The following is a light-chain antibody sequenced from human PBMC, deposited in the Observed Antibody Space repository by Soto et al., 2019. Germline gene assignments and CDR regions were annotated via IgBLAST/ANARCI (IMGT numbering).Light chain of an antibody. CDR2: TGS. CDR1: QGISNW. CDR3: QQADSFPLT. V-gene: IGKV1-12*01. Sequence: DIQMTQSPSSVSASVGDRVSITCRASQGISNWLAWYQEKPGRAPKLLIYTGSSLQSGVPSSFSGTESGTDFALTVSSLQPEGVATYYCQQADSFPLTFGGGTMVEIK. J-gene: IGKJ4*01.